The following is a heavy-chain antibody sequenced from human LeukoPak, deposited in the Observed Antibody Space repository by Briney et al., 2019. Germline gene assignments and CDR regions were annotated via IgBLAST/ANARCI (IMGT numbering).Heavy chain of an antibody. CDR2: IYYDGST. CDR3: ARISADGSGYYYVDY. Sequence: PSETLSLTCTVSGDSISSSSYYWGWIRQPPGKGLDWIGSIYYDGSTYCNPSLKSRVTISVDTSKNQFSPKLSSVTAADTAVYYCARISADGSGYYYVDYWGQGTLVTVSS. CDR1: GDSISSSSYY. D-gene: IGHD3-22*01. V-gene: IGHV4-39*01. J-gene: IGHJ4*02.